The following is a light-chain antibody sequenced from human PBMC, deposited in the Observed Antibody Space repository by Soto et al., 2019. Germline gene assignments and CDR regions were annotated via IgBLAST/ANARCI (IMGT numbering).Light chain of an antibody. CDR2: KAS. CDR1: QSISSW. J-gene: IGKJ1*01. CDR3: QQYNSQWT. Sequence: DIQMTQSPSFLSASVGDRVTITCRASQSISSWLAWYQQKPGKAPKLLIYKASSLESGVPSRFSGSGSGTEFTFTISSLQPDDFATYYCQQYNSQWTFGQGTKVDIK. V-gene: IGKV1-5*03.